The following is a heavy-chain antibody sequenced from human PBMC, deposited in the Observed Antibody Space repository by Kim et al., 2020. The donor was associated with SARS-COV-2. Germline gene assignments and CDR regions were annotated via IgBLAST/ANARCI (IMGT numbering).Heavy chain of an antibody. V-gene: IGHV5-51*01. CDR1: GYSFTSYW. Sequence: GESLQISCKGSGYSFTSYWIGWVRQMPGKGLEWMGIIYPGDSDTRYSPSFQGQVTISADKSISTAYLQWSSLKASDTAMYYCARSPIFDFWSGYYTFDYWGQGTLVTVSS. J-gene: IGHJ4*02. D-gene: IGHD3-3*01. CDR2: IYPGDSDT. CDR3: ARSPIFDFWSGYYTFDY.